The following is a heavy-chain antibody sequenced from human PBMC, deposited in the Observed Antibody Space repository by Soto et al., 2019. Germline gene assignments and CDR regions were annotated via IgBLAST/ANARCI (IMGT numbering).Heavy chain of an antibody. CDR2: IKQDGSEK. Sequence: EVQLVESGGGLVQPGGSLRLSCAASGFTFSSYWMSWVRQAPGKGLEWVANIKQDGSEKYYVDSVKGRFTISRDNAKISLYLEMNSLRAEDTAVYYCAREGVVVLAATQDYFDYWGQGTLVTVSS. D-gene: IGHD2-15*01. V-gene: IGHV3-7*01. CDR3: AREGVVVLAATQDYFDY. CDR1: GFTFSSYW. J-gene: IGHJ4*02.